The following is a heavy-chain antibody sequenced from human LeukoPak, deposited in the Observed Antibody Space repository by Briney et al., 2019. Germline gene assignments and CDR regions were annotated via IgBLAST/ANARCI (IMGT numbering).Heavy chain of an antibody. CDR3: AREHDMDV. V-gene: IGHV1-46*01. CDR2: INTSGGSA. J-gene: IGHJ6*02. CDR1: GYTFTSYN. Sequence: ASVKVSCKASGYTFTSYNLHWGRQAPGHGLEWMGVINTSGGSATYAQRFQGRVTMTRDTSTRTVYMEVSSLRSEDTAVYYCAREHDMDVWGQGTTVTVSS.